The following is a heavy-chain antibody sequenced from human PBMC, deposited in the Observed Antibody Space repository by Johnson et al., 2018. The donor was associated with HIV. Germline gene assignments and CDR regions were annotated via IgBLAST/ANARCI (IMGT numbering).Heavy chain of an antibody. CDR2: ISSGGSP. Sequence: VQLVESGGGLVQPGGSLRLSCAASGFTVSSNYMSWVRQAPGKGLELVSVISSGGSPYYADSVQGRFTISRDNAKNSLYLQMNSLRAEDTAVYYCPRETNSAMAGDAFDIWGQGTMVTVSS. CDR1: GFTVSSNY. D-gene: IGHD5-18*01. V-gene: IGHV3-66*01. CDR3: PRETNSAMAGDAFDI. J-gene: IGHJ3*02.